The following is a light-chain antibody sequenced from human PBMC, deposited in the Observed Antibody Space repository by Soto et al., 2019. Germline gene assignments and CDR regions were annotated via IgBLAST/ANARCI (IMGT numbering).Light chain of an antibody. CDR1: QSVSSD. V-gene: IGKV3-15*01. CDR3: QQYNNWPLT. CDR2: GAS. J-gene: IGKJ4*01. Sequence: EIVLTQFPATLSVSPGDRATLSCRASQSVSSDLAWFQQKPGQAPRLLIYGASTSATGIPARFSGSGSGTEFTLTISSLQSEDFAIYYCQQYNNWPLTFGGGTKVEIK.